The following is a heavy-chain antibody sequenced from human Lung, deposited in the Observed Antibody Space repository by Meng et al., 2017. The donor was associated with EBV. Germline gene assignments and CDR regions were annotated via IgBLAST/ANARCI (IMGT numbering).Heavy chain of an antibody. Sequence: VSLEQFGVDVDKPGASVKVSCKVSGYPLTMYGISWLRQAPGQGLEWMGWISAYNGNTNYAQKLQGRVTMTTDTSTSTAYMELRSLRSDDTAVYYCARDLTYCSGGSCYPTTIDYWGQGTLVTVSS. CDR2: ISAYNGNT. J-gene: IGHJ4*02. V-gene: IGHV1-18*01. CDR3: ARDLTYCSGGSCYPTTIDY. CDR1: GYPLTMYG. D-gene: IGHD2-15*01.